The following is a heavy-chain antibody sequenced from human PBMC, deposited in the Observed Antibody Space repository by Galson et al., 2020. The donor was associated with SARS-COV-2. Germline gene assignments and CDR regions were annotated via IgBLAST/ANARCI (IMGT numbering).Heavy chain of an antibody. D-gene: IGHD3-10*01. CDR3: ARDPGPPLWFGELHRFWDAFDI. CDR1: GFTFSSYW. J-gene: IGHJ3*02. Sequence: GESLKLPCAAPGFTFSSYWMSWVRQAPGKGLEWVANIKQDGSEKYYVDSVKGRFTISRDNAKNSLYLQMNSLRAEDTAVYYCARDPGPPLWFGELHRFWDAFDIWGQGTMVTVSS. CDR2: IKQDGSEK. V-gene: IGHV3-7*05.